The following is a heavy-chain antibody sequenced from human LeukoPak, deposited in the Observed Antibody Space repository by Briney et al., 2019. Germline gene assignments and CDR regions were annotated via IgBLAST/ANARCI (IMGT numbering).Heavy chain of an antibody. CDR1: GFTFEDYA. D-gene: IGHD1-14*01. CDR2: INWNSGSI. Sequence: PGGSLRLSCAASGFTFEDYAMHWVRQAPGKGLEWVSGINWNSGSIGYVDSVKGRFTISRDNAKNSLYLQMNSLRAEDTALYYCAKFGSSGYWGQGTLVTVSS. J-gene: IGHJ4*02. V-gene: IGHV3-9*01. CDR3: AKFGSSGY.